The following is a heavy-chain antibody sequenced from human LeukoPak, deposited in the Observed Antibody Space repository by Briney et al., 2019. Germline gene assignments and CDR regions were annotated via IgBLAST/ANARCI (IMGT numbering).Heavy chain of an antibody. CDR2: IYYSGST. CDR3: ARRMWFGELYYFDY. CDR1: GGSISSSSYY. D-gene: IGHD3-10*01. V-gene: IGHV4-39*01. J-gene: IGHJ4*02. Sequence: KPSETLSLTCTVSGGSISSSSYYWGWIRQPPGKGLEWIGSIYYSGSTYYNPSLKSRVTISVDTSKNQFSLKLSSVTAADTAVNYCARRMWFGELYYFDYWGQGTLVTVSS.